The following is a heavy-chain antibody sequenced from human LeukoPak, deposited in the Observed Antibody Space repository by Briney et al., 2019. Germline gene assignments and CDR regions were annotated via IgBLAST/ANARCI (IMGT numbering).Heavy chain of an antibody. CDR2: ISRSGSYI. J-gene: IGHJ1*01. Sequence: GGSLRLSCAAPGFTFSTYSMNWVRQAPGKGLEWVSSISRSGSYIYYADSVKGRFTTSRDNAKNSLYLQMNSLRAEDTAVYSCTSYRAEYFQHWGEGTLVTVSS. V-gene: IGHV3-21*01. CDR3: TSYRAEYFQH. CDR1: GFTFSTYS.